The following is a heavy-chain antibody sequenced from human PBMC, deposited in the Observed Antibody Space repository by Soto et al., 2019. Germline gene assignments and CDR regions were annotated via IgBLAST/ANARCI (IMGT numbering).Heavy chain of an antibody. V-gene: IGHV4-59*01. D-gene: IGHD4-17*01. CDR3: ARVNDYGDYHDAFDI. CDR1: GGSISSYY. J-gene: IGHJ3*02. Sequence: PSETLSLTCTVSGGSISSYYWSWIRQPPGKGLEWIGYIYYSGSTNYNPSLKSRVTISVDTSKNQFSLKLSSVTAADTAVYYCARVNDYGDYHDAFDIWGQGTMVT. CDR2: IYYSGST.